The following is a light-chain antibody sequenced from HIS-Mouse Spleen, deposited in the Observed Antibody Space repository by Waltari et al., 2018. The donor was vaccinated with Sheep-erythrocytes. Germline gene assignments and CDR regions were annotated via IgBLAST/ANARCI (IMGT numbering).Light chain of an antibody. CDR3: MQGTHWLYT. V-gene: IGKV2-30*01. CDR2: KVS. J-gene: IGKJ2*01. Sequence: DVVMTQSPLSLPVTLGQPASISCRSSQVLVYSDGNTYLNWFQQRPGQSPRRLIYKVSNRDSVVPDRFSGSGSGTDFTLKISRVEAEDVGVYYCMQGTHWLYTFGQGTKLEIK. CDR1: QVLVYSDGNTY.